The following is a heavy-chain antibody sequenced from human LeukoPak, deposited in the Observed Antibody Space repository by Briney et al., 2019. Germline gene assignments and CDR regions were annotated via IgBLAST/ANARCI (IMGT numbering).Heavy chain of an antibody. CDR1: GYIFTNYD. J-gene: IGHJ5*02. V-gene: IGHV1-8*01. CDR2: MNPNSGNT. D-gene: IGHD3-10*01. CDR3: ARGGTAKSYDSGSYYIGWFDP. Sequence: ASVKVSCKASGYIFTNYDINWVRQATGQGLEWMGWMNPNSGNTGYAQKFQGRVAMTRNTSISTAYMELSSLRSEDTAVYYCARGGTAKSYDSGSYYIGWFDPWGQGTLVTVSS.